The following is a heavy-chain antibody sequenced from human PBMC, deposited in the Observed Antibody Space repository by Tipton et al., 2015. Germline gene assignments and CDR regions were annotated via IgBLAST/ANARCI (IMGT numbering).Heavy chain of an antibody. CDR1: GGSISTYY. Sequence: TPSLTCTVSGGSISTYYWGWLRQSAGKGLEWIGRIYNSGSTYFNPSFQSRVDMSVDTSKNHLSLKLSFVTAADTAVYYCARAGYNGPYFDFWGQGTLVTVSS. CDR3: ARAGYNGPYFDF. J-gene: IGHJ4*02. D-gene: IGHD5-12*01. CDR2: IYNSGST. V-gene: IGHV4-4*07.